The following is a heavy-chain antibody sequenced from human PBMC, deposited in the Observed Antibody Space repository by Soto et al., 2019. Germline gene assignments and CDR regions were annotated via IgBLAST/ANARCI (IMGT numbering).Heavy chain of an antibody. Sequence: QVQLVESGRGVVQPGRSLRLSCAASGFTFSSYAMHWVRQAPGKGLEWVAVISYDGSNKYYADSVKGRFTISRDNSKNTLYLQMNSLRAEDTAVYYCARTKSSSSWYVPFDYWGQGTLVTVSS. J-gene: IGHJ4*02. CDR1: GFTFSSYA. CDR2: ISYDGSNK. CDR3: ARTKSSSSWYVPFDY. V-gene: IGHV3-30-3*01. D-gene: IGHD6-13*01.